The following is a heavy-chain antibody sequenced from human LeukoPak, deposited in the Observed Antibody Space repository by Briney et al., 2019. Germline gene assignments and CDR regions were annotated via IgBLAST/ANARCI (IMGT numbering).Heavy chain of an antibody. J-gene: IGHJ6*03. CDR3: ARTTMVRGTYYMDV. CDR1: GDSIGSYY. CDR2: IYYSGYT. V-gene: IGHV4-59*01. Sequence: SETLSLTCTVSGDSIGSYYWSWIRQPPGKGLEWIGYIYYSGYTNYNPSLKSRVTISVDTSKNQFSLKLSSVTAADTAVYYCARTTMVRGTYYMDVWGKGTTVTISS. D-gene: IGHD3-10*01.